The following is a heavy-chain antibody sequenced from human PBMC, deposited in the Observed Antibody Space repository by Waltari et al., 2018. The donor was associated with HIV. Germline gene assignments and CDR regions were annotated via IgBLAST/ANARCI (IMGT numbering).Heavy chain of an antibody. CDR1: GFTFSSYD. CDR2: IKTGGDT. V-gene: IGHV3-13*01. J-gene: IGHJ6*02. CDR3: ARYLRGHSGHGLDV. Sequence: EVQLVESGGNLVQPGGSVRLSCAASGFTFSSYDMHWVLQATGKGLEWVSAIKTGGDTYYPGSVKGRFTISRENAKNSLYLQMNSLRAGDTAVYYCARYLRGHSGHGLDVWGQGTTVTVSS. D-gene: IGHD5-12*01.